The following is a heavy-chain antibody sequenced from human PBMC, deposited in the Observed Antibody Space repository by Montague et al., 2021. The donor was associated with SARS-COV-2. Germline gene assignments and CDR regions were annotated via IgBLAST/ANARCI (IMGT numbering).Heavy chain of an antibody. Sequence: SETLSLTCTVSGGSISSYYWSWIRQPPGKGLEWIGTIHYSGSTYYKPSLKSRVTTSLDTSKNQFSLKLSSVTAADTAVYYCARGDFGVVIIPYYYYYMDVWGKGTTVTVSS. CDR1: GGSISSYY. D-gene: IGHD3-3*01. V-gene: IGHV4-59*04. CDR2: IHYSGST. CDR3: ARGDFGVVIIPYYYYYMDV. J-gene: IGHJ6*03.